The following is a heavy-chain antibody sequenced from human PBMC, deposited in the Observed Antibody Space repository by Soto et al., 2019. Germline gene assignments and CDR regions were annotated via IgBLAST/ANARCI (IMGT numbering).Heavy chain of an antibody. D-gene: IGHD6-13*01. Sequence: SETLSLTCTVSGGSISSGDYCWSWIRQPPGKSLEWIGYIYYSGSTYYNPSLKSRVTISVDTSKNQFSLKLSSVTAADTAVYYCARGQYSSSWQGDYYYGMDVWGQGTTVTVSS. CDR2: IYYSGST. CDR3: ARGQYSSSWQGDYYYGMDV. CDR1: GGSISSGDYC. J-gene: IGHJ6*02. V-gene: IGHV4-30-4*01.